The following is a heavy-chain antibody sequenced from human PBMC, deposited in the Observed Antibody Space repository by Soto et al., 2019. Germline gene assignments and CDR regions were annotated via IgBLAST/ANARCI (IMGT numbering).Heavy chain of an antibody. CDR2: ISGSGGST. CDR3: AKGSYTYYDILPYYFDY. J-gene: IGHJ4*02. V-gene: IGHV3-23*01. CDR1: GFTFSSYA. Sequence: GGSLRLSCAASGFTFSSYAMSWVRQAPGKGLEWVSAISGSGGSTYYADSVKGRFTISRDNSKNTLYLQMNSLRAEDTAVYYCAKGSYTYYDILPYYFDYWGQGTLVTVSS. D-gene: IGHD3-9*01.